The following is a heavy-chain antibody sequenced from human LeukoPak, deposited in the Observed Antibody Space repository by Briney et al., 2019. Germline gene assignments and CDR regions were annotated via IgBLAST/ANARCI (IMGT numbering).Heavy chain of an antibody. CDR1: GVSFSGYY. CDR3: ARHITD. CDR2: INHSGST. Sequence: SETLSLTCAVYGVSFSGYYWSWIRQPPGKGLEWIGEINHSGSTYYNPSLKSRVTISVDTSKNQFSLKLSSVTAADTAVYYCARHITDWGQGTLVTVSS. V-gene: IGHV4-34*01. J-gene: IGHJ4*02. D-gene: IGHD3-10*01.